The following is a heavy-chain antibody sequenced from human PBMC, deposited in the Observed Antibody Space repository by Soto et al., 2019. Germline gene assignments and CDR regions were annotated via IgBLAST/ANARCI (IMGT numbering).Heavy chain of an antibody. V-gene: IGHV4-30-4*01. D-gene: IGHD5-12*01. CDR1: GVSISSGDYY. Sequence: SETLSLTCTVSGVSISSGDYYWSWIRQTPGKGLEWIGYIYYSENTYYNPSLKSRVAISGDTSKNQFSLKLTSVTAADTAVYYCARRGGYAYWWFDPWGQGTLVTVSS. J-gene: IGHJ5*02. CDR3: ARRGGYAYWWFDP. CDR2: IYYSENT.